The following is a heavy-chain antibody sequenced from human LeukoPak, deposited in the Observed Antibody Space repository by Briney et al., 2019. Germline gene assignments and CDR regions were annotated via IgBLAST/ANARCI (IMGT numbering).Heavy chain of an antibody. D-gene: IGHD3-10*01. CDR2: IKQDGSEK. Sequence: GGSLRLSCAASGFTFSTNWMSWARQAPGKGLEWVANIKQDGSEKYYADSVKGRFTISRDNAKNSLFLQMKSLRADDTAVYYCARDLTARPYGSGSFDFWGQGTLITVSS. J-gene: IGHJ4*02. CDR3: ARDLTARPYGSGSFDF. CDR1: GFTFSTNW. V-gene: IGHV3-7*01.